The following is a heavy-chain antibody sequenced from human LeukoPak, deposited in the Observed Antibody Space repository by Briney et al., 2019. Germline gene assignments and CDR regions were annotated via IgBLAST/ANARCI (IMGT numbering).Heavy chain of an antibody. D-gene: IGHD3-22*01. CDR3: ARRTRDDYYDSSGYTRDF. J-gene: IGHJ4*02. CDR1: GGSISSSSYY. CDR2: IYYSGST. Sequence: SETLSLTRTVSGGSISSSSYYWGWIRQPPGKGLEWIGSIYYSGSTYYNPSLKSRVTISVDTSKNQFSLKLSSVTAADTAVYYCARRTRDDYYDSSGYTRDFWGQGTLVTVSS. V-gene: IGHV4-39*01.